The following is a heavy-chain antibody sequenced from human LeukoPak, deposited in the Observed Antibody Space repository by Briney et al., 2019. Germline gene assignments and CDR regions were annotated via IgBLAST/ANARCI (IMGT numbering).Heavy chain of an antibody. V-gene: IGHV3-23*01. Sequence: GGSLRLSCAASGFSFSSFAMTWVRQAPGKGLEWVSTIRSKGATAYNADSVKGRFTIYRDNSKNTVYLQMNSLRVEDTAIYYCARGQEFDDGVFDSWGQGTLVTVSS. D-gene: IGHD1-1*01. J-gene: IGHJ4*02. CDR2: IRSKGATA. CDR3: ARGQEFDDGVFDS. CDR1: GFSFSSFA.